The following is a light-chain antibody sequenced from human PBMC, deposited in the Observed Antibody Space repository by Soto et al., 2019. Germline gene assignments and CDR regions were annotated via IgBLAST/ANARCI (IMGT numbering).Light chain of an antibody. V-gene: IGKV3-11*01. Sequence: EIVLTQSPATLSLSPGERATLSCRASQSVSYLAWYQQKPGQAPRLLIYDASNRATDIPARFSGSGSGTDFTLTISSLXPXXXXVXYCQQSSDWWTFGQGTMEESK. J-gene: IGKJ1*01. CDR1: QSVSY. CDR3: QQSSDWWT. CDR2: DAS.